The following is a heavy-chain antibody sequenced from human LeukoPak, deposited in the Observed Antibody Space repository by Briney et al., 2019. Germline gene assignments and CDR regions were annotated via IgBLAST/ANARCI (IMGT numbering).Heavy chain of an antibody. D-gene: IGHD3-10*01. CDR3: ARTTYYYGSGSYAVDY. J-gene: IGHJ4*02. Sequence: GGSLRLSCAASGFTFSSYSMNWVRQAPGKGLEWVSYISTSSSTIYYADSVKGRFTISRDNAKNSLYLQMNSLRAEDTAVYYCARTTYYYGSGSYAVDYWGQGTLVTVSS. CDR2: ISTSSSTI. CDR1: GFTFSSYS. V-gene: IGHV3-48*04.